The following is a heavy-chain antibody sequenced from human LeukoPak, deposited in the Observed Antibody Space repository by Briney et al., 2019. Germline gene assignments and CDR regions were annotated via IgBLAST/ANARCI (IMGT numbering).Heavy chain of an antibody. CDR3: ARGYSSSWPDY. V-gene: IGHV3-30*04. Sequence: WGSLRLSCAASGFTFSSYAMHWVRQAPGKGLEWVAVISYDGSNKYYADSVKGRFTISRDNSKNTLYLQMNSLRAEDTAVYYCARGYSSSWPDYWGQGTLVTVSS. D-gene: IGHD6-13*01. J-gene: IGHJ4*02. CDR2: ISYDGSNK. CDR1: GFTFSSYA.